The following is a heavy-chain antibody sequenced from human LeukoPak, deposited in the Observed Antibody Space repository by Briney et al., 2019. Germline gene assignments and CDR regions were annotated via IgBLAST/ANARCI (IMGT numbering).Heavy chain of an antibody. CDR2: ISGSGGST. D-gene: IGHD1-1*01. J-gene: IGHJ4*02. CDR1: GFTFSNYG. V-gene: IGHV3-23*01. Sequence: GGSLRLSCAASGFTFSNYGMTWVRQAPGKGLEWVSAISGSGGSTYYADSVKGRFTISRDNPKNTLYLQMNSLRTEDTAIYYCARQQNDYFDYWGQGTLLIVSS. CDR3: ARQQNDYFDY.